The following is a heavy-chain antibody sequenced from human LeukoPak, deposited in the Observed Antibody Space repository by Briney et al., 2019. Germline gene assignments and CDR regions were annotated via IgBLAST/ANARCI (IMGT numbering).Heavy chain of an antibody. V-gene: IGHV1-18*04. CDR1: GYTFTSHG. Sequence: GASVKVSCKASGYTFTSHGISWVRQAPGQGLEWMGWVSTYNGNTNYVPKYQGRVTMTTDTSTSTAYMELRSLRSDDTAVYYCARDVDTATDQINDYWGQGTLSPSPQ. J-gene: IGHJ4*02. CDR2: VSTYNGNT. D-gene: IGHD5-18*01. CDR3: ARDVDTATDQINDY.